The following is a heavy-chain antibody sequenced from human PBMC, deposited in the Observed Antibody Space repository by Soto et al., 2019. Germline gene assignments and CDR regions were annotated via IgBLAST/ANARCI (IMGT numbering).Heavy chain of an antibody. CDR3: ARHSGSYFRDY. J-gene: IGHJ4*02. D-gene: IGHD1-26*01. Sequence: QVQLQESGPGLVKPSGTLSLTCAVSGDSISSSNWWSWVRQPPGKGLEWIGEIYHSGSTNYNPSLKXRXTXSXXKSKHQFSLNLNSVTAADTAVYYCARHSGSYFRDYWGQGTLVTVSS. CDR2: IYHSGST. CDR1: GDSISSSNW. V-gene: IGHV4-4*02.